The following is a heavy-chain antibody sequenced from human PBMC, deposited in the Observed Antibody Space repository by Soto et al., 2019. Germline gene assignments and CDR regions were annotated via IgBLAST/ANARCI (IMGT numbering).Heavy chain of an antibody. CDR1: GFSLRTPTMR. CDR2: IDWNDDK. CDR3: ARMKPQGPYYFVF. Sequence: SGPTLVNPTQTLTLTCTVAGFSLRTPTMRVSWLRQPPGKALEWLGRIDWNDDKFYNTSLTPRLTISKDTSNSRVVLTLTNVDPVDTATYFCARMKPQGPYYFVFWGQGALVTVSS. J-gene: IGHJ4*02. V-gene: IGHV2-70*04. D-gene: IGHD2-21*01.